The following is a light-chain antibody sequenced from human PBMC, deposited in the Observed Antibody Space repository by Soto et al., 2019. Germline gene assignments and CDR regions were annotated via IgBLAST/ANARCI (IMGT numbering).Light chain of an antibody. J-gene: IGKJ1*01. CDR3: QQYGSSPQT. Sequence: EIVLTPSPGTPSLSPGEKATLSCRASQSVSSSYLAWYQQKPGQAPRLLIYGASTRATGIPDRFSGSGSGTDFTLTISRLEPEDFAVYYCQQYGSSPQTFGQGTKV. CDR2: GAS. CDR1: QSVSSSY. V-gene: IGKV3-20*01.